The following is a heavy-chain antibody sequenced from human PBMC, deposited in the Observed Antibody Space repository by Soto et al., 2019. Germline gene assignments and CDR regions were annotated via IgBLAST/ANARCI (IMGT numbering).Heavy chain of an antibody. Sequence: ASVKVSCKASGYTFTGYYMHWVRQAPGQGLEWMGWINPNSGGTNYAQKFQGRVAMTRDTSISTAYMELSRLRSDDTAVYYCARDLRIQLWPEDFLYYYYGMDVWGQGTTVTVSS. D-gene: IGHD5-18*01. CDR2: INPNSGGT. CDR3: ARDLRIQLWPEDFLYYYYGMDV. CDR1: GYTFTGYY. J-gene: IGHJ6*02. V-gene: IGHV1-2*02.